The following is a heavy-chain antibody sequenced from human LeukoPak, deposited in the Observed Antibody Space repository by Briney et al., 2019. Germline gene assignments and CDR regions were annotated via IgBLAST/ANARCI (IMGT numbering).Heavy chain of an antibody. CDR3: ARAMVGSPYDILTGYSHYYYGMDV. Sequence: SETLSLTCTVSGGSISSYYWSWIRQPPGKGLEWIGYIYYSGSTNYNPSLKSRVTISVDTSKNQFSLKLSSVTAADTAVYYCARAMVGSPYDILTGYSHYYYGMDVWGQGTTVTVSS. CDR1: GGSISSYY. D-gene: IGHD3-9*01. V-gene: IGHV4-59*08. J-gene: IGHJ6*02. CDR2: IYYSGST.